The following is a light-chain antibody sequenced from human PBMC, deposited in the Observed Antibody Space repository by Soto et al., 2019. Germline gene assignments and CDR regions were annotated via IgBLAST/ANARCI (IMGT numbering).Light chain of an antibody. CDR3: PQYASSTWT. CDR1: QSVSSSY. Sequence: EIVLTQSPGTLSLSPGERATLSCRAIQSVSSSYLAWYQQKPGQAPRLLIYGASSRATGIPDRFSGSGSGTDFTLTISRLEPEDFAVYYCPQYASSTWTFGQGTKVEIK. J-gene: IGKJ1*01. V-gene: IGKV3-20*01. CDR2: GAS.